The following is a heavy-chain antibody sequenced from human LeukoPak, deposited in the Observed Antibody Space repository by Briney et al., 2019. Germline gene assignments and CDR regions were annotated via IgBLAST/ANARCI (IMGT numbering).Heavy chain of an antibody. CDR2: ISGSGGNT. D-gene: IGHD3-22*01. Sequence: GGSLRLSCAASGFTFSSYGMSWVRQAPGKGLEWVSSISGSGGNTYYADSVKGRFTISRDNSKSTVHLQMNSLRAEDTAVYHCAKTNGYYDYWGQGTLVTVSS. CDR3: AKTNGYYDY. J-gene: IGHJ4*02. V-gene: IGHV3-23*01. CDR1: GFTFSSYG.